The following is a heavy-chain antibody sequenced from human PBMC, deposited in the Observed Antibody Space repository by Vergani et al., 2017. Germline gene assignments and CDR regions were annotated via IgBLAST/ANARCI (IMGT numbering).Heavy chain of an antibody. CDR2: ISSSGSTI. Sequence: EVQLVESGGGLVQPGGSLRLSCAASGFTFSSYEMNWVRQAPGKGLEWVSYISSSGSTIHYADSVKGRFTISRDNAKNSLYLQMNSLRAEDTAVYYCARVFPHAPGIAAAXFDYWGQGTLVTVSS. CDR1: GFTFSSYE. D-gene: IGHD6-13*01. J-gene: IGHJ4*02. CDR3: ARVFPHAPGIAAAXFDY. V-gene: IGHV3-48*03.